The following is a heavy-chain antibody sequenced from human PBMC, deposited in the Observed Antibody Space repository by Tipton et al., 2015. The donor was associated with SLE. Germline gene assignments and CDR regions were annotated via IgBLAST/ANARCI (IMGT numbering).Heavy chain of an antibody. CDR2: IYYSGST. D-gene: IGHD3-22*01. CDR1: GGSISSHY. V-gene: IGHV4-59*11. J-gene: IGHJ4*02. CDR3: ARESPYYYDSSGYR. Sequence: TLSLTCTVSGGSISSHYWSWIRQPPGKGLEWIGYIYYSGSTYYNPSLKSRVTISVDTSKNQFSLKLSSVTAADTAVYYCARESPYYYDSSGYRWGQGTLVTVSS.